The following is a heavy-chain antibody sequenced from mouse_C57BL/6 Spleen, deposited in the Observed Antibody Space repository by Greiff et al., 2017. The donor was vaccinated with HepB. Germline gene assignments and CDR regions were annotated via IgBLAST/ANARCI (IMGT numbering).Heavy chain of an antibody. CDR2: IDPSDSYT. D-gene: IGHD2-4*01. J-gene: IGHJ1*03. V-gene: IGHV1-50*01. CDR3: ATDYDYERYFDV. CDR1: GYTFTSYW. Sequence: QVQLKQSGAELVKPGASVKLSCKASGYTFTSYWMQWVKQRPGQGLEWIGEIDPSDSYTNYNQKFKGKATLTVDTSSSTAYMQLSSLTSEDSAVYYCATDYDYERYFDVWGTGTTVTVSS.